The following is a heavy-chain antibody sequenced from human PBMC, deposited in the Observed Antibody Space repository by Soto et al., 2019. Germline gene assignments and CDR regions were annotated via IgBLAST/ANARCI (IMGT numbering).Heavy chain of an antibody. Sequence: PSETLSLTCTVSGGSISSGDYYWSWIRQPPGKGLEWIGYIYYSGSTYYNPSLKSRVTISVDTSKNQFSMKLSSVTAADTAVYYCARETTVTPNWFDPWGQGTLVTVS. D-gene: IGHD4-17*01. J-gene: IGHJ5*02. CDR3: ARETTVTPNWFDP. V-gene: IGHV4-30-4*01. CDR1: GGSISSGDYY. CDR2: IYYSGST.